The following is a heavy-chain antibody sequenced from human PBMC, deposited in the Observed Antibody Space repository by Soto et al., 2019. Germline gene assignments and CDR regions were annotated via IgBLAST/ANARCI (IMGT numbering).Heavy chain of an antibody. CDR3: SRTPGDY. D-gene: IGHD2-15*01. CDR1: GYTFINYD. V-gene: IGHV1-8*01. J-gene: IGHJ4*02. Sequence: ASVKVSCKTSGYTFINYDINWVRQAPGKGLERMGLMNPKSGKTGYAQKFQGRVSMTRDTSTSTAYMELNSLRSEDTATYYCSRTPGDYWGQGTLVTVSS. CDR2: MNPKSGKT.